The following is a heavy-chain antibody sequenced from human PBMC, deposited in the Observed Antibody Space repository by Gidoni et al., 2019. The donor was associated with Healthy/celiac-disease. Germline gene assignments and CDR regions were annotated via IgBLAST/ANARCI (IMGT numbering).Heavy chain of an antibody. CDR1: CGSLSSGSYY. V-gene: IGHV4-61*02. Sequence: QLQLQESGPGLLKPSQTLSLTCPVSCGSLSSGSYYWRWLRQPAGKGLEWIGRIYTSGSTNYNPSLKSRVTMSVDTSKNQFSLKLSSVTAADTAVYYCARSLYGVPYAFDIWGQGTMVTVSS. CDR2: IYTSGST. J-gene: IGHJ3*02. CDR3: ARSLYGVPYAFDI. D-gene: IGHD3-10*02.